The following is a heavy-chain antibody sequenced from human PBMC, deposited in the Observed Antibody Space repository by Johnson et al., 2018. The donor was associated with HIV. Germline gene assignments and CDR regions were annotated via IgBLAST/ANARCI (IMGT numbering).Heavy chain of an antibody. CDR3: AKGFGASSGAFDI. V-gene: IGHV3-30*18. CDR2: ISYDGSNK. CDR1: GFTVSSNY. D-gene: IGHD1-26*01. J-gene: IGHJ3*02. Sequence: QVQLVESGGGLVQPGGSLRLSCAASGFTVSSNYMSWVRQAPGKGLEWVAVISYDGSNKYYADSVKGRFTISRDNAKNSLYLQMNSLRAEDTAVYYCAKGFGASSGAFDIWGQGTMVTVSS.